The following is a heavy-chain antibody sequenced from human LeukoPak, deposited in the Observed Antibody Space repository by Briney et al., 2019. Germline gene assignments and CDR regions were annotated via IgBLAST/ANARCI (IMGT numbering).Heavy chain of an antibody. Sequence: ASVKVSCKASGYTFTSYDINWVRQATGQGLEWMGWMNPNSGNTGYAQKFQGRVTITRNTSISTAYMELSSLRSEDTAVYYCARANSGSYPYYYYYMDVWGKGTTVTVSS. CDR3: ARANSGSYPYYYYYMDV. CDR1: GYTFTSYD. J-gene: IGHJ6*03. CDR2: MNPNSGNT. V-gene: IGHV1-8*03. D-gene: IGHD1-26*01.